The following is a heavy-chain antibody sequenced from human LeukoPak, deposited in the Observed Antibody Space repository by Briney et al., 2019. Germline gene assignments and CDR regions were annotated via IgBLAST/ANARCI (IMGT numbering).Heavy chain of an antibody. CDR2: IYHSGST. J-gene: IGHJ4*02. CDR3: AGVGSRTRAAEN. V-gene: IGHV4-30-2*01. D-gene: IGHD6-13*01. Sequence: PSQTLSLTCAVSGGSISSGGYSWSWIRQPPGKGLEWIGYIYHSGSTYYNPSLKSRVTISVDRPKNQFSLKLSSVTAADTAVYYGAGVGSRTRAAENWGQVTLVT. CDR1: GGSISSGGYS.